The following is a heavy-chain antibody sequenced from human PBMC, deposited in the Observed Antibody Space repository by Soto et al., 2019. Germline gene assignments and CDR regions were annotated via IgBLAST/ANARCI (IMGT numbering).Heavy chain of an antibody. Sequence: SLRLSCAASGFTFDDYAMHWVRQAPGKGLEWVSGISWNSGSIGYADTVKGRFTISRDNAKNSLYLQMNSLRAEGTALYYCAKDIGYQLLNTQFDYWGQGTLVTSPQ. CDR1: GFTFDDYA. CDR2: ISWNSGSI. J-gene: IGHJ4*02. V-gene: IGHV3-9*01. D-gene: IGHD2-2*01. CDR3: AKDIGYQLLNTQFDY.